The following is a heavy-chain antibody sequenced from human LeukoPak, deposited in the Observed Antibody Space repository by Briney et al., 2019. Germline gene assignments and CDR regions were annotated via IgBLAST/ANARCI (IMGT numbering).Heavy chain of an antibody. D-gene: IGHD3-10*02. V-gene: IGHV3-48*04. Sequence: GGSLRLSCAASGFTFGSYWMSWVRQAPGKGLEWVSYISSSGSTIYYADSVKGRFTISRDNAKNSLYLQMNSLRAEDTAVYYCAELGITMIGGVWGKGTTVTISS. CDR3: AELGITMIGGV. CDR1: GFTFGSYW. CDR2: ISSSGSTI. J-gene: IGHJ6*04.